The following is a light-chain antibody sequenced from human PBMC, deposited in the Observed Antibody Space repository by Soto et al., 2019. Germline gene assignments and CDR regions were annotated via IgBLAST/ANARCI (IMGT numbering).Light chain of an antibody. CDR2: GAS. J-gene: IGKJ5*01. CDR3: QQYGSLIT. V-gene: IGKV3-20*01. Sequence: EIVLTQSPGTLSLSPGERATLSCRASHSVSSSSLAWYQQKPGQAPRLLIYGASSRATGIPDRFSGSGSGTDFTLTISRLEPEDFAVYYCQQYGSLITFGQGTRLEIK. CDR1: HSVSSSS.